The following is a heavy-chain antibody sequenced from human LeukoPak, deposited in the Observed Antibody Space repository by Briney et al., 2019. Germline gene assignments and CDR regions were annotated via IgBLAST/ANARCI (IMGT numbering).Heavy chain of an antibody. V-gene: IGHV3-48*02. CDR1: GFTFSSYR. Sequence: GGSLRLSCAASGFTFSSYRINWVRQAPGKVLEWVSYISSSSSTIYYADSVKGRFTISRDNAKNSLYLQMNSLRDEDTAVYYCARDGGLVGASGAFDYWGQGTLVTVSS. J-gene: IGHJ4*02. CDR3: ARDGGLVGASGAFDY. CDR2: ISSSSSTI. D-gene: IGHD1-26*01.